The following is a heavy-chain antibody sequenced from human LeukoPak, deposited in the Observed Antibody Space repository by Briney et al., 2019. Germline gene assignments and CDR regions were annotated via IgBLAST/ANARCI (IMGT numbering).Heavy chain of an antibody. D-gene: IGHD3-10*01. CDR3: ARAPLKKYYYGSGSYHPYYFDY. V-gene: IGHV1-69*13. CDR2: IIPIFGTA. J-gene: IGHJ4*02. Sequence: GASVKVSCKASGGTFNNFAISWVRQAPGQGLEWMGGIIPIFGTANYAQKFQGRVTITADESTSTAYMELSSLRSEDTAVYYCARAPLKKYYYGSGSYHPYYFDYWGQGTLVTVSS. CDR1: GGTFNNFA.